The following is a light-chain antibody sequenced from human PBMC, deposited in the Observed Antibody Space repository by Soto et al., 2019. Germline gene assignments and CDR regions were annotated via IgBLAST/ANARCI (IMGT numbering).Light chain of an antibody. CDR1: SSDVGSYKF. J-gene: IGLJ3*02. Sequence: QSVLTQPAFVSGSPGQSITISCTGTSSDVGSYKFVSWYQQHPGKAPKLMIYEGSTRPSGVSNRFSGSNSGNTASLTISGLQAEDEADYYCCSYAGDSAWVFGGGTKVTVL. CDR3: CSYAGDSAWV. CDR2: EGS. V-gene: IGLV2-23*01.